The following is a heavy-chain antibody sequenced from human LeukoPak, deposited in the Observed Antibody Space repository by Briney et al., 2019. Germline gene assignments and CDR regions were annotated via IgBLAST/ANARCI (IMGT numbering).Heavy chain of an antibody. D-gene: IGHD5-12*01. CDR1: GGSFSGYY. CDR3: ARGRSGYPYLGY. Sequence: SETLSLTCAVYGGSFSGYYWSWIRQPPGKGLEWIGEINHSGSTNYNPSLKSRVTISVDTSKNQFSLKLSSVTAADTAVYYCARGRSGYPYLGYWGQGTLVTVSS. CDR2: INHSGST. V-gene: IGHV4-34*01. J-gene: IGHJ4*02.